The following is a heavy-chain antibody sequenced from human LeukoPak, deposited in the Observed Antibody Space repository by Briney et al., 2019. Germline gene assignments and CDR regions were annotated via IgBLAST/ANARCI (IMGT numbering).Heavy chain of an antibody. Sequence: GGSLRLSCAASGFTFDDYAMHWVRQAPGKGLEWVANIWYDGSNKYYADSVKGRFTISRDNSKNTLYLQMNSLRAEDTAVYYCANSRLYYYFYMDVWGKGTTVTVSS. CDR1: GFTFDDYA. J-gene: IGHJ6*03. CDR3: ANSRLYYYFYMDV. CDR2: IWYDGSNK. V-gene: IGHV3-33*08.